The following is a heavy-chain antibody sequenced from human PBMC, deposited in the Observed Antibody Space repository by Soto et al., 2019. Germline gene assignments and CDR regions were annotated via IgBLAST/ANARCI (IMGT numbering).Heavy chain of an antibody. J-gene: IGHJ5*02. CDR3: ARVGLGYCSGGSCYSGYNWFDP. CDR2: IIPIFGTA. D-gene: IGHD2-15*01. V-gene: IGHV1-69*06. Sequence: QVQLVQSGAEVKKPGSSVKVSCKASGGTFSSYAISWVRQAPGQGLEWMGGIIPIFGTANYAQKFQGRVTITADKSTRTAYMELSSLRSEDTAVYYCARVGLGYCSGGSCYSGYNWFDPWGQGTLVTVSS. CDR1: GGTFSSYA.